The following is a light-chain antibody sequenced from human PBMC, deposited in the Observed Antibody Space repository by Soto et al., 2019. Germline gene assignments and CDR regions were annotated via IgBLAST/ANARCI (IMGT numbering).Light chain of an antibody. CDR2: AAS. Sequence: EIVLTQSPGTLSLSPGERATLSCRASQSFSSDYLAWYQQKPGQAPRLLLYAASTRATGIPDRFGGSGSGTAFTLTISRLEPEDFAVYYCQQYGSSQWTFGQGTKVDIK. J-gene: IGKJ1*01. CDR1: QSFSSDY. CDR3: QQYGSSQWT. V-gene: IGKV3-20*01.